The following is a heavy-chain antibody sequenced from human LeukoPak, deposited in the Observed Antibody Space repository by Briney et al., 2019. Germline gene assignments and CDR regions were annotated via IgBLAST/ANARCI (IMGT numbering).Heavy chain of an antibody. Sequence: PETLSLTCTVSGGSISSYYWSWIRQPPGKGLEWIGYIYTSGSTNYNPSLKSRVTISVDTSKNQFSLKLSSVTAADTAVYYCARGPYSSSWHDYWGQGTLVTVSS. CDR3: ARGPYSSSWHDY. CDR2: IYTSGST. J-gene: IGHJ4*02. V-gene: IGHV4-4*09. D-gene: IGHD6-13*01. CDR1: GGSISSYY.